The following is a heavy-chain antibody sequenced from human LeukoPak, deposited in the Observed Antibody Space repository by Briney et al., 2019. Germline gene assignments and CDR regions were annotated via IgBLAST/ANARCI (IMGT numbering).Heavy chain of an antibody. CDR3: AKAPRGYCSGTTCYPFDY. V-gene: IGHV3-11*01. J-gene: IGHJ4*02. D-gene: IGHD2-15*01. CDR2: ISSSGSTI. CDR1: GFTFSDYY. Sequence: PGGSLRLSCAASGFTFSDYYMSWIRQAPGKGLEWVSYISSSGSTIYYADSVKGRFTISRDNAKNTLYLQMTGLRAEDTAEYYCAKAPRGYCSGTTCYPFDYWGQGTLVTVSS.